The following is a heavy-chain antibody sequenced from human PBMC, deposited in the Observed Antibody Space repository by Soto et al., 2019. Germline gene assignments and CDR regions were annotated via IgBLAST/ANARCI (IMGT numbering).Heavy chain of an antibody. Sequence: SETLSLTCTVSGGSVSSGSYYWSWIRQPPXKGLEWIGYIYYSGSTNYNPSLKSRVTISVDTSKNQFSLKLSSVTAADTAVYYCARDYCSGGSCYHYYGMDVWGQGTTVTVSS. J-gene: IGHJ6*02. CDR1: GGSVSSGSYY. CDR2: IYYSGST. CDR3: ARDYCSGGSCYHYYGMDV. D-gene: IGHD2-15*01. V-gene: IGHV4-61*01.